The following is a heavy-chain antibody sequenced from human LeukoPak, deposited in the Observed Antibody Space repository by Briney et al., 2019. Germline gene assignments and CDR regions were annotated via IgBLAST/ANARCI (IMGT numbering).Heavy chain of an antibody. V-gene: IGHV3-21*01. CDR2: LHRSSNFI. D-gene: IGHD1-26*01. CDR1: GFTFSNAW. J-gene: IGHJ3*02. Sequence: GGSLRLSCAASGFTFSNAWMSWVRHAPGKGREGVSSLHRSSNFIYYADAVRGRFPISRDNAKTSLYLQMNSLRVDDTAVYYCARNRAPDDSGIFSYASDIWGQGTMVTVSS. CDR3: ARNRAPDDSGIFSYASDI.